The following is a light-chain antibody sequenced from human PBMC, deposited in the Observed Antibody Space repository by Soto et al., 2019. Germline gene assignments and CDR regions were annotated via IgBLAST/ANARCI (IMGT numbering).Light chain of an antibody. Sequence: QSALTQPASVSGSPGQSITVSCTGTSSDVGGYNYVSWYQQHPGKAPKLMIYEVSNRPSGVSNRFSGSKSGNTASLTISGLQAEDEADYCCSSSTSSHTYVFGSGTKLTVL. V-gene: IGLV2-14*01. CDR1: SSDVGGYNY. CDR2: EVS. CDR3: SSSTSSHTYV. J-gene: IGLJ1*01.